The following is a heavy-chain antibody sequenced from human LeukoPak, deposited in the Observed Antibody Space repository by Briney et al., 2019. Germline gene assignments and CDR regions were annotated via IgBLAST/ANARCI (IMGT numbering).Heavy chain of an antibody. Sequence: ASVKVSCKASGYTFTSCDINWVRQATGQGLEWMGWMNPNSGNTGYGQSFQGRITMTRDISIGTAYMELSNLTSEDTAIYYCTRGASGRRDNWGQGTLVTVSA. CDR3: TRGASGRRDN. D-gene: IGHD6-19*01. J-gene: IGHJ4*02. CDR2: MNPNSGNT. CDR1: GYTFTSCD. V-gene: IGHV1-8*01.